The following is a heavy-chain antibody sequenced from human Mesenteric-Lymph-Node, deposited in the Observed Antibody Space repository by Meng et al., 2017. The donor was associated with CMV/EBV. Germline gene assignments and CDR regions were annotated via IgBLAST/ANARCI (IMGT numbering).Heavy chain of an antibody. CDR3: ARDRMATFLGYYYYGMDV. J-gene: IGHJ6*02. V-gene: IGHV3-30*04. CDR2: ISYDGSNK. CDR1: GFTFSSYA. D-gene: IGHD5-24*01. Sequence: GESLKISCAASGFTFSSYAMHWVRQAPGKGLEWVAVISYDGSNKYYADSVKGRFTISRDNSKNTLYLQMNSLRAEDTAVYYCARDRMATFLGYYYYGMDVWGQGTTVTVSS.